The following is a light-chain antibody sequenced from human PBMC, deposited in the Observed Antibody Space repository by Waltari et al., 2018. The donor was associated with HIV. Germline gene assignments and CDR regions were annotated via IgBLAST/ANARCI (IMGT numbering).Light chain of an antibody. CDR3: QVWDSSSDLFV. CDR1: NIASAI. Sequence: SYVLTQPPSVSVAPGQTAKITCGVKNIASAIVHWYQQNPGQAPLLVVHDDGDRPSGSPERFAGSNSVNVATLSITRVEAGDEADYYCQVWDSSSDLFVFGTGTRVTVL. J-gene: IGLJ1*01. CDR2: DDG. V-gene: IGLV3-21*02.